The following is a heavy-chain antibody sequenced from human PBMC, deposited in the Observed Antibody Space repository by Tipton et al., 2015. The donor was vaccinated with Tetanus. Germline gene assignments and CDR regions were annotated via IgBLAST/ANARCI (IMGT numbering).Heavy chain of an antibody. CDR2: INHSGST. CDR1: GGSVNSGTYY. V-gene: IGHV4-39*07. J-gene: IGHJ5*02. D-gene: IGHD2-2*01. CDR3: ARGLTSPSMGVWFDP. Sequence: TLSLTRTVSGGSVNSGTYYWSWIRQPPGKGLEWIGDINHSGSTNYSPSLKSRVTISVDTSKNQFSLNLNSVTAADTAIYYCARGLTSPSMGVWFDPWGQGTLVTVSS.